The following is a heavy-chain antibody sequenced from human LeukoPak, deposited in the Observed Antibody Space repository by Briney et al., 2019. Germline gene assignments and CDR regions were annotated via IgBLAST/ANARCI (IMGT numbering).Heavy chain of an antibody. CDR3: ARDQWDGYNNFDY. V-gene: IGHV3-21*01. D-gene: IGHD5-24*01. CDR1: GFTFSSYS. J-gene: IGHJ4*02. CDR2: ISSSSSYI. Sequence: PGGSLRLSCAASGFTFSSYSMNWVRQAPGKGLEWVSSISSSSSYIYYADSVKGRLTISRDNAKNSLYLQMNSLRAEDTAVYYCARDQWDGYNNFDYWGQGTLVTVSS.